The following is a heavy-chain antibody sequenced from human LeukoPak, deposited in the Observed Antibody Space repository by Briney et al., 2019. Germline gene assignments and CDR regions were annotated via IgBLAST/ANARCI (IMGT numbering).Heavy chain of an antibody. J-gene: IGHJ5*02. CDR3: ARDFGGDYGPWFDP. D-gene: IGHD4-17*01. Sequence: ASVKVSCKAAGYTFTGYYIFWLRQAPGQGLEWMGRINPNTGGTNYAQKFQGRVTMTRDTSISTAYMELSRLRSDDTAVYYCARDFGGDYGPWFDPWGQGTLVTVSS. CDR1: GYTFTGYY. CDR2: INPNTGGT. V-gene: IGHV1-2*06.